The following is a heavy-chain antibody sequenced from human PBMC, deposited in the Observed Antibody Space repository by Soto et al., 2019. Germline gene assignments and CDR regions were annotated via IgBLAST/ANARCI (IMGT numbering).Heavy chain of an antibody. Sequence: QVQVVESGGGVVQPGRSLRLSCAASGFAFSNFGMHWVRQVPGKGLEWVAVIWHNGKNKDYADYAKGRFTISRDNSKNIRYLEMNSLRVEDTAVYYCARDPGQDEAMDYWGQGTLVTVSS. CDR3: ARDPGQDEAMDY. J-gene: IGHJ4*02. V-gene: IGHV3-33*01. CDR1: GFAFSNFG. CDR2: IWHNGKNK.